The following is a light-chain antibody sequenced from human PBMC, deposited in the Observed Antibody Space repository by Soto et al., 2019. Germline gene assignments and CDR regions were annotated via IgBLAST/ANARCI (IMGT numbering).Light chain of an antibody. CDR2: AAS. J-gene: IGKJ1*01. CDR3: LQHNSYAWT. CDR1: QGIRND. V-gene: IGKV1-17*01. Sequence: DIQMTQSPSSLSASVGDRVTITCRASQGIRNDLGWYQQKPGKDPKRLIYAASSLQSGVPSRSSGIGSATELSLTIRSVQPEDFATYFCLQHNSYAWTCGQGTKVEIK.